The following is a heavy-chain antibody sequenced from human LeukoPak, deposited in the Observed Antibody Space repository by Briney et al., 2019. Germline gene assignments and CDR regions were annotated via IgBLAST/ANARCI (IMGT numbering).Heavy chain of an antibody. CDR3: AREVYDFWSGYVNYYYGMDV. CDR1: GYTFTGYY. Sequence: ASVKVSCKASGYTFTGYYMHWVRQAPGQGLEWMGWINPNSGGTNYAQKFQGRVTMTRDTSISTAYMELSRLRSDDKAVYYCAREVYDFWSGYVNYYYGMDVWGQGTTVTVSS. V-gene: IGHV1-2*02. D-gene: IGHD3-3*01. CDR2: INPNSGGT. J-gene: IGHJ6*02.